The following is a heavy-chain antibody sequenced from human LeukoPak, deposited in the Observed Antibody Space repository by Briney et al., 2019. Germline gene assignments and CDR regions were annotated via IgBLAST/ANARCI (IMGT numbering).Heavy chain of an antibody. CDR2: ISASGDGT. CDR3: AKVPVYGDQSDY. Sequence: GGSLRLSCAGSGFTFSNTAMSWVRQAPGKGLEWVSAISASGDGTYYADSMKGRFTISRDNSKNTLYLQVNSLRAEDTAVYYCAKVPVYGDQSDYWGQGTLVTVSS. V-gene: IGHV3-23*01. J-gene: IGHJ4*02. CDR1: GFTFSNTA. D-gene: IGHD4-17*01.